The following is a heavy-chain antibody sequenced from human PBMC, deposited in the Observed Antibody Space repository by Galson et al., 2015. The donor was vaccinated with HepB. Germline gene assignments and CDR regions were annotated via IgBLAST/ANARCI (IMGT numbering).Heavy chain of an antibody. CDR3: ARGPGQQLSNWFDP. CDR2: INPNSGGT. J-gene: IGHJ5*02. V-gene: IGHV1-2*04. D-gene: IGHD6-13*01. Sequence: SGYTFTGYYMHWVRQAPGQGLEWMGWINPNSGGTNYAQKFQGWVTMTRDTSISTAYMELSRLRSDDTAVYYCARGPGQQLSNWFDPWGQGTLVTVSS. CDR1: GYTFTGYY.